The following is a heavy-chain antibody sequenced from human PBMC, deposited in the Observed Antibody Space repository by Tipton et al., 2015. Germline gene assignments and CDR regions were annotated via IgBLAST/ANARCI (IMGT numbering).Heavy chain of an antibody. CDR3: TRDRDFSH. CDR1: GFTFSTYA. J-gene: IGHJ4*02. CDR2: ISGGGGST. D-gene: IGHD3-3*01. Sequence: SLRLSCAASGFTFSTYAMSWVRQAPGKGLEWVSGISGGGGSTYYADSVKGRITISRDNSKNTVFLQMNSLRAEDTAVYYCTRDRDFSHWGQGALVTVSS. V-gene: IGHV3-23*01.